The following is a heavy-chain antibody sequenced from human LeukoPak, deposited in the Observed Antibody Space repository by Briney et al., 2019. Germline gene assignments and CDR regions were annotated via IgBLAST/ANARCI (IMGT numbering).Heavy chain of an antibody. CDR1: GYTLTELS. V-gene: IGHV1-24*01. CDR2: FDPEDGET. CDR3: ATLAVGATQNDAFDI. J-gene: IGHJ3*02. D-gene: IGHD1-26*01. Sequence: ASVKVSCKVSGYTLTELSMHWVRQAPGKGLEWMGGFDPEDGETIYAQKFQGRVTMTEDTSTDTAYMELSSLRSEDTAVYYCATLAVGATQNDAFDIWGQGTMVTVSS.